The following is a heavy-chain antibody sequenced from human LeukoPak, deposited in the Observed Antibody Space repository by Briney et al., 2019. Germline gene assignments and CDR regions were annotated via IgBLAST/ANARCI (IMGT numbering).Heavy chain of an antibody. V-gene: IGHV3-48*01. CDR3: ASDTRSHCSTDAYYGPYFDY. J-gene: IGHJ4*02. CDR1: VFSFSTSR. Sequence: PGGSLRLSCAASVFSFSTSRMSWVRQTPGKGLEWISYIRGSSTTIYYADSVKGRFTISRDNARNSLYLQMNDLRAEDTGVYFCASDTRSHCSTDAYYGPYFDYWGQGSLVTVSS. CDR2: IRGSSTTI. D-gene: IGHD3-16*01.